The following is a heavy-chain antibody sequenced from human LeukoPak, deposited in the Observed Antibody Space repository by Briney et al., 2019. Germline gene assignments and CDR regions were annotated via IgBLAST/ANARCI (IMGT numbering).Heavy chain of an antibody. J-gene: IGHJ4*02. CDR1: GGSISSYY. CDR2: IYYSGST. D-gene: IGHD6-19*01. V-gene: IGHV4-59*01. Sequence: PSETLSLTCTVSGGSISSYYWSWIRQPPGKGLEWIGYIYYSGSTNYNPSLKSRVTISVDTSKNQFSLKLSSVTAADTAVYYCARAIALAAPGGVDWGQGTLVTVSS. CDR3: ARAIALAAPGGVD.